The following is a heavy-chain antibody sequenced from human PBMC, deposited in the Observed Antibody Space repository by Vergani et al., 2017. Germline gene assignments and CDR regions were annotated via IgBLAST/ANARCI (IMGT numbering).Heavy chain of an antibody. Sequence: EVELVQSGPEMRKPGESLKISCKGSEYSFGNYWIGWVRQMPGKGLEWMGIIYPADSDTRYSPSFQGQVTISADKSISTAFLQWDSLKASDTAMYYCARRVVPAATGGAFDIWGQGTMVTVSS. D-gene: IGHD2-2*01. CDR2: IYPADSDT. CDR1: EYSFGNYW. V-gene: IGHV5-51*03. J-gene: IGHJ3*02. CDR3: ARRVVPAATGGAFDI.